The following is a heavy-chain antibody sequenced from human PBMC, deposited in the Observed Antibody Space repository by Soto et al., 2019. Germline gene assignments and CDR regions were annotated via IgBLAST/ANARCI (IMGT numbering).Heavy chain of an antibody. Sequence: GGSLRLSCAASGFTVYNNYMNWVRQAPGKGLEWVSVTYSGGNTFYADSVRGRFTISRDSSKNTLYLQMNSLKDEDTAIYYCAKTLSGYDYRFDYWGQGTLVTVSS. J-gene: IGHJ4*02. V-gene: IGHV3-53*01. CDR2: TYSGGNT. D-gene: IGHD5-12*01. CDR1: GFTVYNNY. CDR3: AKTLSGYDYRFDY.